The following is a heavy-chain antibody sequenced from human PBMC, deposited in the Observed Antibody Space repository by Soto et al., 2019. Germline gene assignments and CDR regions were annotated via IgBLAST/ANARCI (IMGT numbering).Heavy chain of an antibody. J-gene: IGHJ4*02. CDR2: ISGSGGST. CDR3: AKILQWPYYFDY. Sequence: LRLSCAASGFTFSSYAMSWVRQAPGKGLEWVLVISGSGGSTYYADSVKGRFTISRDNSKNTLYLQMNSLRAEDTAVYYCAKILQWPYYFDYWGQGTLVTVSS. D-gene: IGHD6-19*01. V-gene: IGHV3-23*01. CDR1: GFTFSSYA.